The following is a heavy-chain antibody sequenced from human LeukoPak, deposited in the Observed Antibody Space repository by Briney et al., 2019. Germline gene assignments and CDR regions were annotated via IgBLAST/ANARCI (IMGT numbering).Heavy chain of an antibody. CDR1: GFTVSSNS. V-gene: IGHV3-53*01. CDR2: IYSGGST. J-gene: IGHJ6*02. Sequence: GGSLRLSCAASGFTVSSNSMNWVRQAPGKGLQWVSVIYSGGSTYYADSVKGRFTISRDNSKNTLYLQMNSLRAEDTAVYYCAVESNFGSGMDVWGQGTTVTVSS. D-gene: IGHD3-10*01. CDR3: AVESNFGSGMDV.